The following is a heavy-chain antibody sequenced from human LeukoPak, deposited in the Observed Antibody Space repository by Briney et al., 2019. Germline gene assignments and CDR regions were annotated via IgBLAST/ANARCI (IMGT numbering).Heavy chain of an antibody. J-gene: IGHJ4*02. D-gene: IGHD6-19*01. CDR1: GGSFSGYY. V-gene: IGHV4-34*01. CDR3: AREGSGAAGTFDY. Sequence: SETLSLTCAVYGGSFSGYYWSWIRQPPGKGLEWIGEINHSGSTNYNPSLKSRVTISVDTSKNQFSLKLTSVAAADTAVYYCAREGSGAAGTFDYWGQGTLVTVSS. CDR2: INHSGST.